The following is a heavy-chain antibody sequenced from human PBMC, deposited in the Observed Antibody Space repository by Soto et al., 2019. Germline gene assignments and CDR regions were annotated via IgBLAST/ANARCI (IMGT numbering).Heavy chain of an antibody. CDR2: INAGNGNT. Sequence: QVQLVQSGAEVKKPGASVKVSCKASGYTFTSYAMHWVRQAPGQRLEWMGWINAGNGNTKYSQKFQGRVTITRDTSASTAYMELSSLRSEDTAVYYCARPMTTVTSLSWDYFDYWGQGTLVTVSS. CDR3: ARPMTTVTSLSWDYFDY. V-gene: IGHV1-3*01. CDR1: GYTFTSYA. J-gene: IGHJ4*02. D-gene: IGHD4-17*01.